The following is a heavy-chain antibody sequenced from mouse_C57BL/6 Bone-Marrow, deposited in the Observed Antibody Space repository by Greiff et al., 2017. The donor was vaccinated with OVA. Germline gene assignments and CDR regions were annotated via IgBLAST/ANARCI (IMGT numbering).Heavy chain of an antibody. D-gene: IGHD3-3*01. CDR1: GFTFTDYY. V-gene: IGHV7-3*01. CDR3: AALLWYFDV. Sequence: VQRVESGGGLVQPGGSLSLSCAASGFTFTDYYMSWVRQPPGKALEWLGFIRNKANGYTTEYSASVKGRFTISRDNSQSILYLQMNALRAEDSATYYCAALLWYFDVWGTGTTVTVSS. J-gene: IGHJ1*03. CDR2: IRNKANGYTT.